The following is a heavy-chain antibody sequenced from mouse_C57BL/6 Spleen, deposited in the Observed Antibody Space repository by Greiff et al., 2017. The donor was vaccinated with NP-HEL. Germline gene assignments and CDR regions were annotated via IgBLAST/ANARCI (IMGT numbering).Heavy chain of an antibody. V-gene: IGHV5-16*01. CDR3: ARDRDGTDYFDY. Sequence: EVQVVESEGGLVQPGSSMKLSCTASGFTFSDYYMAWVRQVPEKGLEWVANINYDGSSTYYLDSLKSRFIISRDNAKNILYLQMSSLKSEDTATYYCARDRDGTDYFDYWGQGTTLTVSS. D-gene: IGHD4-1*01. CDR2: INYDGSST. J-gene: IGHJ2*01. CDR1: GFTFSDYY.